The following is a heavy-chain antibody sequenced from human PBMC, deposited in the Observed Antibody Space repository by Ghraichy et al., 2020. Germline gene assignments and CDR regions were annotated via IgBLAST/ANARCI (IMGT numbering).Heavy chain of an antibody. D-gene: IGHD4-23*01. V-gene: IGHV3-48*02. CDR2: ITSSGRTI. CDR1: GFTFSSYS. Sequence: GGSLRLSCVGSGFTFSSYSMNWVRQSPGRGLEWVSYITSSGRTIFYADSVRGRFTISRDNAQNSLYLQMNSLRDEDTAVYYCARGSTLVRFYYYDGMDVWGQGTTVTVSS. CDR3: ARGSTLVRFYYYDGMDV. J-gene: IGHJ6*02.